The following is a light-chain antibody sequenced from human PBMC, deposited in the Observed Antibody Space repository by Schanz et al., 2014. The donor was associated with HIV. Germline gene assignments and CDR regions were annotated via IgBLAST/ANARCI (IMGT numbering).Light chain of an antibody. CDR1: SIDAGGYNY. V-gene: IGLV2-14*03. CDR3: SSYTSSSIVV. Sequence: QSALTQPASVSGSPGQSITISCTGTSIDAGGYNYVSWYQQHPGKAPKLILYDVTSRPSRVSSRFSGSKSGNTASLTISGLQAEDEADYHCSSYTSSSIVVFGGGTKLTVL. J-gene: IGLJ2*01. CDR2: DVT.